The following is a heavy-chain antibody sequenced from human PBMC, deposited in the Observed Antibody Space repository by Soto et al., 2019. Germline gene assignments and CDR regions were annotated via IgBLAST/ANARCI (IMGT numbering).Heavy chain of an antibody. V-gene: IGHV3-9*01. CDR3: VQGRYPTMATPLDH. CDR1: GFTCDNCA. Sequence: GGSLRLSCSASGFTCDNCAMHWVRQAPGKGREWVSGISWDSTTVGYADSVKGRFTISRDDAKNSLYLQMNSLRREDTALYYCVQGRYPTMATPLDHWGQGTRVTGS. CDR2: ISWDSTTV. J-gene: IGHJ5*02. D-gene: IGHD1-1*01.